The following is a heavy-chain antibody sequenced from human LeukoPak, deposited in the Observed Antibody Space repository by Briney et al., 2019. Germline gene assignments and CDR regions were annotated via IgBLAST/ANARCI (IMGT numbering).Heavy chain of an antibody. D-gene: IGHD3-16*02. CDR3: ARLPEGVIVSGH. Sequence: PSETLSLTCAVYGGSFSGYYWSWIRQPPGKGLEWIGEINHSGSTNYNPSLKSRVTISVDTSKNQFSLKLSSVTAADTAVYYCARLPEGVIVSGHWGQGTLVTVSS. CDR2: INHSGST. CDR1: GGSFSGYY. J-gene: IGHJ4*02. V-gene: IGHV4-34*01.